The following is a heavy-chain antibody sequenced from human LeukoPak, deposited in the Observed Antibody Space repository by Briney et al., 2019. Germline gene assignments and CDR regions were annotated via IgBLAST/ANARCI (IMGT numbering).Heavy chain of an antibody. V-gene: IGHV3-23*01. Sequence: PGGSLRLSCEASGFTFSSCALSWVRQAPGKGLEWVSAISRGGGKTWYADSVKGRFTISRDNSKNTLYLQMNSLRAEDTALYYCAKDPIVFNSGDYYLGAFNIWGQGAMVTVSS. J-gene: IGHJ3*02. D-gene: IGHD2-21*02. CDR1: GFTFSSCA. CDR3: AKDPIVFNSGDYYLGAFNI. CDR2: ISRGGGKT.